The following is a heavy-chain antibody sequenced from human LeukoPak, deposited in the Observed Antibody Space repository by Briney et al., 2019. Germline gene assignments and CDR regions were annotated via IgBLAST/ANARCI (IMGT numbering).Heavy chain of an antibody. D-gene: IGHD6-6*01. CDR3: ARAISSSPPLD. V-gene: IGHV3-48*01. J-gene: IGHJ4*02. CDR1: GFTFSSYS. CDR2: ISSSSTI. Sequence: GGSLRLSCAASGFTFSSYSFNWVRQAPGKGLEWLSHISSSSTIFYADSVKGRFTISRDNAKNSVYLQMNSLRSDDTAVYYCARAISSSPPLDWGQGTLVTVSS.